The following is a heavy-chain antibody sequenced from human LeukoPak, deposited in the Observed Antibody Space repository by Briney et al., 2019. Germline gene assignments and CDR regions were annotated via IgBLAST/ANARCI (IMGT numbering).Heavy chain of an antibody. CDR2: IIPVFGTA. CDR3: AINQAGYCGGGSCYRHEFYYMDV. CDR1: GYTFTSYA. Sequence: ASVKVSCKASGYTFTSYAMHWVRQAPGQRLEWMGGIIPVFGTANYAEKFQDRVTITADKSTSTAYMELSSLRSEDTAMYYCAINQAGYCGGGSCYRHEFYYMDVWGKGTSVTVSS. V-gene: IGHV1-69*06. J-gene: IGHJ6*03. D-gene: IGHD2-15*01.